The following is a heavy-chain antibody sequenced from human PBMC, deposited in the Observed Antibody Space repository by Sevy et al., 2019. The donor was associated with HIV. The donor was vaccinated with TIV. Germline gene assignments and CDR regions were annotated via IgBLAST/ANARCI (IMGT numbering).Heavy chain of an antibody. CDR2: IKQDGSDK. CDR1: AFTFRAHW. CDR3: ASDYS. J-gene: IGHJ4*02. Sequence: GGSLRLSCAASAFTFRAHWMTWVRQAPGKGLEWVANIKQDGSDKSYLDSVKGRFTISRDDAKNSLYLQMSSLRVEDTAMYYCASDYSWGQGTLVTVSS. V-gene: IGHV3-7*01.